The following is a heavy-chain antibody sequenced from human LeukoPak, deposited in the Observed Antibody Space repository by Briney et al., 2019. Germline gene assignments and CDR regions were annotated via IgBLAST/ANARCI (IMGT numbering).Heavy chain of an antibody. CDR3: ARVSIAARHIYYYGMDV. D-gene: IGHD6-6*01. Sequence: ASVKVSCKASGYTFTSYDINWVRQATGQGLEWMGWMNPNSGNTGYAQKFQGRVTMTRNTSISTAYMELSSLRSEDTAVYYCARVSIAARHIYYYGMDVWGQGTTVTVSS. CDR2: MNPNSGNT. CDR1: GYTFTSYD. V-gene: IGHV1-8*01. J-gene: IGHJ6*02.